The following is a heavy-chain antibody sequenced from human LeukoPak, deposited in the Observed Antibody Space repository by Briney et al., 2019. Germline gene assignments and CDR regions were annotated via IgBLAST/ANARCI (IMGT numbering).Heavy chain of an antibody. Sequence: PGGSLRLSCAASGFTFSSYEMNWVRQAPGKGLEWVSYISSSGSTIYYADSVKGRFTISRDNAKNSLYLQMNSLRGEDTAVYYCARGWPYCGGDCYYFDYWGQGTLVTVSS. D-gene: IGHD2-21*02. CDR1: GFTFSSYE. V-gene: IGHV3-48*03. CDR2: ISSSGSTI. CDR3: ARGWPYCGGDCYYFDY. J-gene: IGHJ4*02.